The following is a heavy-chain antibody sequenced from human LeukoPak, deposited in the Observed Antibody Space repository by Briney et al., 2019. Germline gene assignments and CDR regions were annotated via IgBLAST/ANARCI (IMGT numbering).Heavy chain of an antibody. Sequence: GGSLRLSCAASGFPFSSYAMSWVRQAPGKGLEWVSVISGSGGTAYNADSLKGRFTISRDNSKNTLYPQMSSLRAEDTAIYYCARESTSSGYYYAPDYWGQGTLVTVSS. CDR3: ARESTSSGYYYAPDY. J-gene: IGHJ4*02. CDR1: GFPFSSYA. CDR2: ISGSGGTA. D-gene: IGHD3-22*01. V-gene: IGHV3-23*01.